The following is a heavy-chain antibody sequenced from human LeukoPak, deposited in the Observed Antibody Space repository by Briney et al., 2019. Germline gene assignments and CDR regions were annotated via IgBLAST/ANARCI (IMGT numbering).Heavy chain of an antibody. V-gene: IGHV3-21*01. CDR3: ANWAATYYYDSSGIPPDY. J-gene: IGHJ4*02. Sequence: GGSLRLSCAASGYTLSSYSMNWVRQAPGKGLEWVSSISSSSSYIYYADSVKGRFTISRDNAKNSLYLQMNSLRAEDTAVYYCANWAATYYYDSSGIPPDYWGQGTLVTVSS. CDR1: GYTLSSYS. CDR2: ISSSSSYI. D-gene: IGHD3-22*01.